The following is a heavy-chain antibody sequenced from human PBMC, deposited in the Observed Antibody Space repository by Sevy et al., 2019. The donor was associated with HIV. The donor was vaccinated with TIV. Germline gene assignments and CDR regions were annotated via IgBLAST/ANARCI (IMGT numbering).Heavy chain of an antibody. J-gene: IGHJ5*02. CDR3: ARGGYGNYDFWSGYYDVWFDP. D-gene: IGHD3-3*01. Sequence: ETLSLTCTVSGGSISSYYWSWIRQPPGKGLEWIGYIYYSGSTNYNPSLKSRVTISVDTSKNQFSLKLSSVTAADTAVYYCARGGYGNYDFWSGYYDVWFDPWGQGTLVTVSS. CDR2: IYYSGST. CDR1: GGSISSYY. V-gene: IGHV4-59*01.